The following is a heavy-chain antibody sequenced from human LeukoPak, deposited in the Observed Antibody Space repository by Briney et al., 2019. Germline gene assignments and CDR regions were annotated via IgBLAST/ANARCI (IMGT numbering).Heavy chain of an antibody. Sequence: SETLSLTCTVSGGSISSSSYYWGWIRQPPGKGLEWIGSIYYSGSTYYNPSLKSRVTISVDTSKNQFSLKLSSVTAADTAVYYCARAIGYSSSWYLAATAFDIWGQGTMVTVSS. CDR1: GGSISSSSYY. J-gene: IGHJ3*02. V-gene: IGHV4-39*07. CDR3: ARAIGYSSSWYLAATAFDI. D-gene: IGHD6-13*01. CDR2: IYYSGST.